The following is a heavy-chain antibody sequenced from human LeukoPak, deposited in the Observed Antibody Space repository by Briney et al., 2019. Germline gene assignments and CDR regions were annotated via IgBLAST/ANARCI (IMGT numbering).Heavy chain of an antibody. CDR1: GYSFTSYW. Sequence: GESLKISCKGSGYSFTSYWIGWVRQMPGKGLEWMGIIYPGDSDTRYSPSFQGQVTISADKSISTAYLQWSSLKASDTAMYYCARSDGTVVTKPYYFDYWGQGTLVTVSS. CDR3: ARSDGTVVTKPYYFDY. CDR2: IYPGDSDT. D-gene: IGHD4-23*01. J-gene: IGHJ4*02. V-gene: IGHV5-51*01.